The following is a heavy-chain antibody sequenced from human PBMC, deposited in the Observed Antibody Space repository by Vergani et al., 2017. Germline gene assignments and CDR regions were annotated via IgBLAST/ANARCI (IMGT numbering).Heavy chain of an antibody. CDR1: GFTLSDHV. CDR2: SRNKARSYTT. D-gene: IGHD6-13*01. J-gene: IGHJ5*02. Sequence: EVQLVESGGGLVQPGGSLRLSCAASGFTLSDHVMDWVRQGTGKGLEWVGRSRNKARSYTTEYSASVKGRFTISRDDSRNSLYLQMNSLKTEDTAVYYCSTLPLQTQQQVTSWCQGTLVTVSS. CDR3: STLPLQTQQQVTS. V-gene: IGHV3-72*01.